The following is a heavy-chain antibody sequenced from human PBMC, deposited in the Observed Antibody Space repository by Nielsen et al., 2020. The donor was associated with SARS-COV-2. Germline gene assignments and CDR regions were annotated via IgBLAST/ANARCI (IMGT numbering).Heavy chain of an antibody. J-gene: IGHJ4*02. D-gene: IGHD3-22*01. Sequence: ASVKVSCKVSGYTLTELSMHWVRQAPGKGLEWMGWINPNSGGTNYAQKFQGRVTMTRDTSISTAYMELSRLRSDDTAVYYCARMYYYDSSGYSNPDFDYWGQGTLVTVSS. CDR3: ARMYYYDSSGYSNPDFDY. CDR2: INPNSGGT. CDR1: GYTLTELS. V-gene: IGHV1-2*02.